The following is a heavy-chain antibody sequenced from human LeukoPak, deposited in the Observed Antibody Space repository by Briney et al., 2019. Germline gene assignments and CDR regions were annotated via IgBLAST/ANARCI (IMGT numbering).Heavy chain of an antibody. CDR3: ARVDYGDYGGFLDY. CDR1: GFTFSSYA. CDR2: ISSNGGST. V-gene: IGHV3-64*01. Sequence: SGGSLRLSCAASGFTFSSYAMHWVRQAPGKGLEYVSAISSNGGSTYYANSVKGRFTISRDNSKNTLYLQMGSLRAEDMAVYYCARVDYGDYGGFLDYWGQGILVTVSS. J-gene: IGHJ4*02. D-gene: IGHD4-17*01.